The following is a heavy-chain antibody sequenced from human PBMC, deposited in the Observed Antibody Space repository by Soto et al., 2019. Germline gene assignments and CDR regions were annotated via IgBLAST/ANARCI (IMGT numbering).Heavy chain of an antibody. J-gene: IGHJ3*01. CDR2: IYPADSDT. D-gene: IGHD2-15*01. Sequence: GESLKISCKGSGYSFTSYWIAWVRQMPGKGLEWMGIIYPADSDTRYSPSFQGQVTITADTSISTAYLQWSSLKASDTAIYYCARHGGSHLPTNTYPDQQVNDAFDVWGQGTMVTVSS. CDR1: GYSFTSYW. V-gene: IGHV5-51*01. CDR3: ARHGGSHLPTNTYPDQQVNDAFDV.